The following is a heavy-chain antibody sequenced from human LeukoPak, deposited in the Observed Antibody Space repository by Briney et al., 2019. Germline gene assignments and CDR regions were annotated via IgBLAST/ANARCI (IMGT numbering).Heavy chain of an antibody. V-gene: IGHV4-38-2*01. Sequence: SETLSLTCAVSGYSISSGYLWAWIRQPPGKGLGWLGRIHYSGTTYYKASLKSRVTISVAPSQNQFSLKLTSVTAADTAVYYGARKGRSSSFDYWGQGTLITVSS. J-gene: IGHJ4*02. CDR2: IHYSGTT. CDR1: GYSISSGYL. CDR3: ARKGRSSSFDY. D-gene: IGHD6-13*01.